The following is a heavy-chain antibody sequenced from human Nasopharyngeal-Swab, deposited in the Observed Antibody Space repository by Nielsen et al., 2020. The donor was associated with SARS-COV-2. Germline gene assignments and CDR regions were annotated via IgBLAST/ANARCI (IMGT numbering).Heavy chain of an antibody. J-gene: IGHJ4*02. Sequence: WIRQPPRKGLEWVLYISSSGSSIYYADSVKGRFTISRDNAKNSLYLQMNSLRAEDTAVYYCARDGSVAGFDYWGQGTLVTVSS. CDR2: ISSSGSSI. D-gene: IGHD6-19*01. V-gene: IGHV3-48*03. CDR3: ARDGSVAGFDY.